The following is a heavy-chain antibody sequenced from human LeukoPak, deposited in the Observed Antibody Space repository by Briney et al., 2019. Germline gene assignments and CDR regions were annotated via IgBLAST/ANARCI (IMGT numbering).Heavy chain of an antibody. CDR2: ISGSGAST. CDR3: AKLSWQWLVRTVGNYYFDY. D-gene: IGHD6-19*01. V-gene: IGHV3-23*01. J-gene: IGHJ4*02. CDR1: GFTFSNYA. Sequence: GGSLRLSCAASGFTFSNYAMNWVRQAPGKGLEWVSIISGSGASTHYADSMKGRFTISRDNSKNTLYLQMSSLRAEDTAIYYCAKLSWQWLVRTVGNYYFDYWGQGTLVTVSS.